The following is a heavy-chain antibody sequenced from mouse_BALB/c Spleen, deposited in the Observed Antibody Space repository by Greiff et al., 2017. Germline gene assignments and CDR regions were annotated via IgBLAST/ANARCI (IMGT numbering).Heavy chain of an antibody. CDR2: INTSDSYT. Sequence: QVQLQQPGAELVMPGASVKMSCKASGYTFTDYWMHWVKQRPGQGLEWIGAINTSDSYTSYNQKFKGKATLTVDESSSTAYMQLSSLTSEDSAVYYDARSRDGDYSLDYWGQGTTLTVSS. V-gene: IGHV1-69*01. D-gene: IGHD2-13*01. CDR1: GYTFTDYW. CDR3: ARSRDGDYSLDY. J-gene: IGHJ2*01.